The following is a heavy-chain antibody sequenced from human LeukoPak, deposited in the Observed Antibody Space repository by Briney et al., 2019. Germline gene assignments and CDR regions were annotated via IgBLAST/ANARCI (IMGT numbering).Heavy chain of an antibody. CDR2: IYYSGST. Sequence: SEALSLTCTVSGGSISSYYWSWIRQPPGKGLEWIGYIYYSGSTKYNPSLKSRVTISVDTSKNQFSLKLSSVTAADTAVYYCARQAAAIEYFQHWGQGTLVTVSS. V-gene: IGHV4-59*01. CDR3: ARQAAAIEYFQH. J-gene: IGHJ1*01. CDR1: GGSISSYY. D-gene: IGHD2-2*01.